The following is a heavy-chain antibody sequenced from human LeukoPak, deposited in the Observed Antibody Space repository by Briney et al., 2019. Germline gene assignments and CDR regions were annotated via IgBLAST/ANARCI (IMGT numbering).Heavy chain of an antibody. Sequence: PGGSLRLSCAASGFTFSSYWMSWVRQAPGKGLEWVANIKQDGSEKYYVDSVKGRFTISRDNAKNSLYLQMNSLRAEDTAVYYCARESGTAAGLYFQHWGQGTLVTVSS. CDR2: IKQDGSEK. J-gene: IGHJ1*01. CDR3: ARESGTAAGLYFQH. V-gene: IGHV3-7*01. CDR1: GFTFSSYW. D-gene: IGHD6-13*01.